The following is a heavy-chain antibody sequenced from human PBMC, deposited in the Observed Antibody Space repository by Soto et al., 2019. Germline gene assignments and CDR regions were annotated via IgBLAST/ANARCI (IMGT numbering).Heavy chain of an antibody. D-gene: IGHD1-7*01. V-gene: IGHV2-5*01. CDR2: IYWNDDQ. CDR1: GFSLSTSGVS. CDR3: AHRRGLELRD. J-gene: IGHJ4*02. Sequence: QITLKESGPTLVKPTQTLTLTCTFSGFSLSTSGVSVGWIRQPPGKALEWLALIYWNDDQLYSPSLQSRLTSTKDTSKNQVVLTMTNMDPVDTATYYCAHRRGLELRDWGQGTLVTVSS.